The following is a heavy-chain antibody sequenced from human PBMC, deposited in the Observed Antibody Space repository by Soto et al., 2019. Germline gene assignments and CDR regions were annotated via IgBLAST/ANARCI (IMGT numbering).Heavy chain of an antibody. CDR3: AKGPGAPMYYFDY. CDR2: ISTYSGNT. J-gene: IGHJ4*02. Sequence: ASVKVSCKAAGYTFTIYGISWVRQAPGQGLEWMGWISTYSGNTNYAQKLQGRVTMTTDTSTSTAYMELRSLRSDDTAVYYCAKGPGAPMYYFDYWGQGTLVTVSS. V-gene: IGHV1-18*01. CDR1: GYTFTIYG. D-gene: IGHD1-26*01.